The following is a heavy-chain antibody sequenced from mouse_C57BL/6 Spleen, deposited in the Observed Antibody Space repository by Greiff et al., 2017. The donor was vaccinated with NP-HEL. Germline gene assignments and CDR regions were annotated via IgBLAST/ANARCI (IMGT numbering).Heavy chain of an antibody. CDR2: ISSGSSTI. Sequence: EVKLMESGGGLVKPGGSLKLSCAASGFTFSDYGMHWVRQAPEKGLEWVAYISSGSSTIYYADTVKGRFTISRDNAKNTLFLQMTSLRSEDTAMYYCATLIYYDYDGGFDYWGQGTTLTVSS. J-gene: IGHJ2*01. D-gene: IGHD2-4*01. CDR1: GFTFSDYG. V-gene: IGHV5-17*01. CDR3: ATLIYYDYDGGFDY.